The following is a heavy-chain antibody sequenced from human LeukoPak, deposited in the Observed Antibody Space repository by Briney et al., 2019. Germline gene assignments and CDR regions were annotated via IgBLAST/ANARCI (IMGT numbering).Heavy chain of an antibody. Sequence: PGGSLRLSCAASGFTFSSYSMNWVRQAPGKGLEWVSSISSSSSYIYYADSVKGRFTISRDNAKNSLYLQMNSLRAEDTAVYYCARDHPQNIVATAEWGQGTLVTVSS. V-gene: IGHV3-21*01. CDR3: ARDHPQNIVATAE. CDR1: GFTFSSYS. D-gene: IGHD5-12*01. CDR2: ISSSSSYI. J-gene: IGHJ4*02.